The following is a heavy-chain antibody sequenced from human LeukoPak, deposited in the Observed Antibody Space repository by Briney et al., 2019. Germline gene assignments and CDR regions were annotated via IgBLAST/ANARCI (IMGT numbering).Heavy chain of an antibody. V-gene: IGHV1-2*02. CDR1: GYTFTDYY. J-gene: IGHJ4*02. CDR3: ARVKTMIVVVRLFDY. Sequence: GASVKVSCKASGYTFTDYYMHWLRQAPGQGLEWMGWINPNSGGTNYAQKFQGRVTMTRDTSISTAFMELSRLRSDDTAVYYCARVKTMIVVVRLFDYWGQGTLVTVSS. D-gene: IGHD3-22*01. CDR2: INPNSGGT.